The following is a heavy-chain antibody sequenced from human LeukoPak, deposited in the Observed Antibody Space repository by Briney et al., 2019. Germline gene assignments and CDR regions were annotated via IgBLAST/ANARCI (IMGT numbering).Heavy chain of an antibody. CDR2: IYYSGST. D-gene: IGHD3-16*01. V-gene: IGHV4-30-4*01. CDR1: GGSISSGDYY. J-gene: IGHJ3*01. CDR3: ARERVNFGAFDV. Sequence: SETLSLTCTVSGGSISSGDYYWSWIRQPPGKGLEWIGYIYYSGSTYYNPSLKSRVTISVDTSKNQFSLKLSSVTAADTAVYYCARERVNFGAFDVWGQGTMVTVSS.